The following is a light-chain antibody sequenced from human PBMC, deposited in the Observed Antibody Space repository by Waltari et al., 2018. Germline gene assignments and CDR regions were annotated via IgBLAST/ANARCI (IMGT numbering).Light chain of an antibody. CDR1: QSININ. CDR3: QQYNTHPLT. Sequence: ETVMTQSPDTLSVSPGARGTLFCRASQSININLAWYQQKLGQAPRLLIYGASTRATGIPARFSGSGSGTEFTLTISSLQSEDFALYYCQQYNTHPLTFGGGTKVEIK. V-gene: IGKV3-15*01. J-gene: IGKJ4*01. CDR2: GAS.